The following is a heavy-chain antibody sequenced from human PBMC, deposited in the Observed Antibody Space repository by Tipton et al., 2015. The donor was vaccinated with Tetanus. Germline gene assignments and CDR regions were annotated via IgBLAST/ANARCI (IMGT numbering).Heavy chain of an antibody. V-gene: IGHV3-11*01. CDR1: GFTFSDFY. CDR2: LNPSGTST. CDR3: AKDNKARRSSAPSVD. Sequence: QLVQSGGGLVKPGGSLRLSCTASGFTFSDFYMGWIRQAPGKGLEWVSYLNPSGTSTYYADSVKGRFTISRDNSKNSLYLQMNSLRTEDTAFYYCAKDNKARRSSAPSVDWGQGTLVTVSS. J-gene: IGHJ4*02. D-gene: IGHD1-26*01.